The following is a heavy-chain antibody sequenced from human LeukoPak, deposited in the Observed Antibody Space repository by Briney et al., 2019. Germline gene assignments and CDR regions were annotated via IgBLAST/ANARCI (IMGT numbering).Heavy chain of an antibody. Sequence: RASVEVSCKASGYTFTSYYMHWVRQAPGQGLEWMGIINPSGGSTSYAQKFQGRVTMTRDTSTSTVYMELSSLRSEDTAVYYCATVAVAGTPPYFDYWGREPWSPSPQ. V-gene: IGHV1-46*01. CDR2: INPSGGST. D-gene: IGHD6-19*01. CDR1: GYTFTSYY. CDR3: ATVAVAGTPPYFDY. J-gene: IGHJ4*02.